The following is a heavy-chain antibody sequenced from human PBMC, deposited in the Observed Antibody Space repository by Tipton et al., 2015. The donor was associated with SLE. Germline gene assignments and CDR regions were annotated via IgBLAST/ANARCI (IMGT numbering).Heavy chain of an antibody. D-gene: IGHD6-19*01. CDR3: ARPNPPNQIAVAGYFDY. CDR1: GFTFSSYA. V-gene: IGHV3-30-3*01. Sequence: SLRLSCAASGFTFSSYAMHWVRQAPGKGLEWVAVISYDGRNKYYADSVKGRFTISRDNSKNTLYLQMNSLRAEDTAVYYCARPNPPNQIAVAGYFDYWGQGTLVTVSS. CDR2: ISYDGRNK. J-gene: IGHJ4*02.